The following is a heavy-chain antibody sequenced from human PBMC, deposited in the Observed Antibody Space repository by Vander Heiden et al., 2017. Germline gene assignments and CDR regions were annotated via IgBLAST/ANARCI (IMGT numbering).Heavy chain of an antibody. Sequence: QVQLQESGPGLVKPSETLSLTCTVSGGSISSYYWSWIRQPPGKGLEWIGYIYYSGSTNYNPSLKSRVTISVDTSKNQFSLKLSSVTAADTAVYYCARSYSSSWSGEDAFDIWGQGTMVTVSS. D-gene: IGHD6-13*01. J-gene: IGHJ3*02. CDR1: GGSISSYY. CDR3: ARSYSSSWSGEDAFDI. V-gene: IGHV4-59*01. CDR2: IYYSGST.